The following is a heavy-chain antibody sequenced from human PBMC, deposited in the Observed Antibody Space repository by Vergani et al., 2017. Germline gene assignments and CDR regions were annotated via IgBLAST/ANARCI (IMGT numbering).Heavy chain of an antibody. CDR1: GFTFSSYA. J-gene: IGHJ4*02. CDR3: VKDPRYSSSSGFDY. Sequence: EVQLLESGGGLVQPGGSLRLSCAASGFTFSSYAMSWVRQASGKGLEWVSAISGSGGSTYYADSVKGRFTISRDNSKNTLYLQMNSLRADDTAVYYCVKDPRYSSSSGFDYWGQGILVIVSS. CDR2: ISGSGGST. V-gene: IGHV3-23*01. D-gene: IGHD6-6*01.